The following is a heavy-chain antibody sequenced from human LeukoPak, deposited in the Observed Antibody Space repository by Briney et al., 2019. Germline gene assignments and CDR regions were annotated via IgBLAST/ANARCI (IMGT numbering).Heavy chain of an antibody. Sequence: SETLSLTCTVSGGSISSYYWSWIRQPPGKGLEWIGYIYYSGSTNYNPSLKSRVTISVDTSKNQFSLKLSSVTAADTAVYYCARGWVRGVIIGGFDPWGQGTLVTVSS. CDR1: GGSISSYY. CDR2: IYYSGST. J-gene: IGHJ5*02. V-gene: IGHV4-59*01. D-gene: IGHD3-10*01. CDR3: ARGWVRGVIIGGFDP.